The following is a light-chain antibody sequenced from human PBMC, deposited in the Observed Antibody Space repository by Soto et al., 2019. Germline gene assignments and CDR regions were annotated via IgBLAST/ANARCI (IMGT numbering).Light chain of an antibody. CDR3: QQYNSYPWT. V-gene: IGKV3-20*01. J-gene: IGKJ1*01. CDR1: QSVTNSY. CDR2: GAS. Sequence: EIVLTQSPGTLSLSPVERANLYCRSSQSVTNSYLVWYPPKPGQAPRLLIYGASSRATGIPDRFSGSGSGTDFTLTISSLQPDDFATYYCQQYNSYPWTCGQGTKGDIK.